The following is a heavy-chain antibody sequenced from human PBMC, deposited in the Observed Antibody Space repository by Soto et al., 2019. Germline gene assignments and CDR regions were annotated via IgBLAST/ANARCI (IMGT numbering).Heavy chain of an antibody. CDR2: IYHSGST. V-gene: IGHV4-4*02. CDR1: GGSISISNW. J-gene: IGHJ5*02. Sequence: PSETLSLTCAVSGGSISISNWWSCVRQPPGKGLEWIGEIYHSGSTNYNPSLKSRVTISVDKSKNQFSLKLSYVTAADTAVYYCARDLVAAAGTFDPWGQGTLVTVSS. D-gene: IGHD6-13*01. CDR3: ARDLVAAAGTFDP.